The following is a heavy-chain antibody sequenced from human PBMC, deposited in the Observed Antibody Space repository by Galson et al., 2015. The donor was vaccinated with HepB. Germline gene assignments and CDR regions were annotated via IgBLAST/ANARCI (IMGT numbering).Heavy chain of an antibody. J-gene: IGHJ3*01. CDR2: FTNSGGT. CDR3: ARGSRGAMWGTFDV. CDR1: GGSISDYY. V-gene: IGHV4-59*01. D-gene: IGHD3-16*01. Sequence: ETLSLTCTVSGGSISDYYWTWIRQSPGKGLEWIGYFTNSGGTNYNPSLKSRVTISADTPKNQFSRSLGSVTAADTAVYFCARGSRGAMWGTFDVWGQGTMVTVSS.